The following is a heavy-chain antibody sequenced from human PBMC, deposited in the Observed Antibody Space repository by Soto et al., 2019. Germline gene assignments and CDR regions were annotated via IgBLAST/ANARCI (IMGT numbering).Heavy chain of an antibody. D-gene: IGHD1-1*01. CDR1: GFTFSSYA. J-gene: IGHJ3*02. Sequence: GGSLRLSCAASGFTFSSYAMSWVRQAPGKGLEWVSAISGSGGSTYYADSVKGRFTISRDNSKNTLYLQMNSLRAEDTAVYYCAKDRLEYNWKTGNDDAFDIWGQGTMVTVS. CDR2: ISGSGGST. CDR3: AKDRLEYNWKTGNDDAFDI. V-gene: IGHV3-23*01.